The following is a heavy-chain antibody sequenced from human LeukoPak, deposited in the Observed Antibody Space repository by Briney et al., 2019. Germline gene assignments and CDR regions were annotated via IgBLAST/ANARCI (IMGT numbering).Heavy chain of an antibody. CDR2: ISWNSGSI. Sequence: PGRSLRLSCAASGFTFDDYAMHWVRHAPGKGLEWVSGISWNSGSIGYADSVKGRFTISRDNAKNSLYLQMNSLRAEDMALYYCAKGRGSNDYGDVFDYWGQGTLVTVSS. CDR1: GFTFDDYA. J-gene: IGHJ4*02. CDR3: AKGRGSNDYGDVFDY. D-gene: IGHD4-17*01. V-gene: IGHV3-9*03.